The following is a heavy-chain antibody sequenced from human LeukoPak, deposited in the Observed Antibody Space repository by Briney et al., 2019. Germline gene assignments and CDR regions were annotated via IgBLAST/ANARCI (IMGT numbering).Heavy chain of an antibody. J-gene: IGHJ4*02. Sequence: PGGSLRLSCAVSGXTFSRYAMHWVRQAPGKGLEWVAVISYDGSKKADSVKGRFTISRDNSKNTLYLQMTSLRAEDTAVYYCARDSSDYWGQGTVVTVSS. CDR1: GXTFSRYA. CDR2: ISYDGSKK. CDR3: ARDSSDY. V-gene: IGHV3-30-3*01.